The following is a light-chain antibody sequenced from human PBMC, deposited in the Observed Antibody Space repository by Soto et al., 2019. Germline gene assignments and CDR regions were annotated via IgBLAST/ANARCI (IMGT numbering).Light chain of an antibody. V-gene: IGKV3-20*01. CDR1: QSISSSC. Sequence: EIVLTQSPGTLSLSPGERATLSCRASQSISSSCLAWYQQKPGQAPRLLIYGASIRATGIPDRFSGSGSGTDFTLTISRLEPEDFAVYYCQQYGSSPPWTFGQGTKVDIK. J-gene: IGKJ1*01. CDR2: GAS. CDR3: QQYGSSPPWT.